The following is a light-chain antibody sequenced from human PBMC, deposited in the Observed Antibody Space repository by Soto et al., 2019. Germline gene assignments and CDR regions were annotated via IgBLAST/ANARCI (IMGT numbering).Light chain of an antibody. V-gene: IGLV2-14*01. CDR1: SSDVGAYNY. CDR2: EVT. CDR3: NSYTTSNTLV. J-gene: IGLJ7*01. Sequence: QSVLTQPASVSGSPGQSITISCTGTSSDVGAYNYVSWYQQHPGKAPKLMIYEVTNRPSGVSNRFSASKSGNTASLTISGLQAEDEAYYYCNSYTTSNTLVFGGGTQLTVL.